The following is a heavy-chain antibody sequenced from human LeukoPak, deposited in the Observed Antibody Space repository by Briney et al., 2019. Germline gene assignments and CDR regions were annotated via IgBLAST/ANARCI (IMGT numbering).Heavy chain of an antibody. CDR3: AKDLYRWAIFGGARDAFDI. CDR2: ISGSGGST. CDR1: GFTFSSYA. Sequence: GGSLRLSCAASGFTFSSYAMSWVRQAPGKGQEWVSAISGSGGSTYYADSVKGRFTISRDNSKNTLYLQMNSLRAEDTAVYYCAKDLYRWAIFGGARDAFDIWGQGTMVTVSS. J-gene: IGHJ3*02. D-gene: IGHD3-3*01. V-gene: IGHV3-23*01.